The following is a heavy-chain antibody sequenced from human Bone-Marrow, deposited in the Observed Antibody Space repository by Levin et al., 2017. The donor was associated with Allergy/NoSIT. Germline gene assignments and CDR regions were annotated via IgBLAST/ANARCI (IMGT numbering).Heavy chain of an antibody. J-gene: IGHJ3*02. D-gene: IGHD3-3*02. CDR3: ARGVFSGYAFDI. Sequence: GESLKISCAASGFTFSDYYMTWIRQAPGKGLEWVSYVSRSGTYTNYADSVTGRFTISRDDAKSSLYLQMNNLRAEDTGVYFCARGVFSGYAFDIWGQGTRVVVST. V-gene: IGHV3-11*05. CDR2: VSRSGTYT. CDR1: GFTFSDYY.